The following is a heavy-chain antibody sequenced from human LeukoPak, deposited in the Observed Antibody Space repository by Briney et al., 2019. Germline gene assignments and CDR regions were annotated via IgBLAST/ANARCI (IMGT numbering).Heavy chain of an antibody. CDR2: SNNDGRNT. CDR3: ARSWDDAFDI. V-gene: IGHV3-74*01. J-gene: IGHJ3*02. Sequence: PGGSLRLSCAASGFTFSSYWMHWVRQAPGKGLVWVSRSNNDGRNTNYADSVKDRFTISRDNAKNTLYLQMNSLRAEDTAVYYCARSWDDAFDIWGQGTMVTVSS. CDR1: GFTFSSYW. D-gene: IGHD1-26*01.